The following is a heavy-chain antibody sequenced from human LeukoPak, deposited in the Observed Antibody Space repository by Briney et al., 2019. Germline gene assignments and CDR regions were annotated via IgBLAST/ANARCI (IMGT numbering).Heavy chain of an antibody. J-gene: IGHJ6*03. Sequence: PSETLSLTCTVSGGSISGHYWSWIRQPPGKGLEWIGYIYYSGSTNYNPSLKSRVTISVDTSKNQFSLKLSSVTAADTAVYYCARGRVVVPAATLPYYYYYYMDVWGKGTTVTVSS. CDR2: IYYSGST. CDR1: GGSISGHY. CDR3: ARGRVVVPAATLPYYYYYYMDV. D-gene: IGHD2-2*01. V-gene: IGHV4-59*11.